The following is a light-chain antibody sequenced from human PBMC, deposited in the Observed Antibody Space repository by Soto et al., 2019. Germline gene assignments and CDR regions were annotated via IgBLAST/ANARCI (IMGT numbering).Light chain of an antibody. CDR1: SSDVGGYDH. CDR3: SSYTNKDTLL. Sequence: SVLTHPASVSGSPGQSITISCTGTSSDVGGYDHVSWYQQHPGKAPKLIIYDVTVRPSGISPRFSGSKSDNTASLAVSGLQPEDEADYYCSSYTNKDTLLFGGGTKVTVL. CDR2: DVT. V-gene: IGLV2-14*03. J-gene: IGLJ3*02.